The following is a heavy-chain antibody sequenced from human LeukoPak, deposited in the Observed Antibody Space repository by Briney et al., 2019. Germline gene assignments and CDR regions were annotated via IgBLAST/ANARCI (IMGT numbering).Heavy chain of an antibody. CDR1: GVSFSSGSYY. V-gene: IGHV4-61*01. CDR3: ARAVVYYDSSGYYYYYGMDV. Sequence: PSETLSLTCTVSGVSFSSGSYYWRWRRQPPGKGLWWVGCIYYSGSTNYNPSLKSLVTISVNTSNNQFSLTLSSLTAADTAVYYSARAVVYYDSSGYYYYYGMDVWGQGTTVTVSS. CDR2: IYYSGST. J-gene: IGHJ6*02. D-gene: IGHD3-22*01.